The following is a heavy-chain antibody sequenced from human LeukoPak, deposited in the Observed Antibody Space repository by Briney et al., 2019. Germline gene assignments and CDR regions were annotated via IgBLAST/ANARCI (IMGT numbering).Heavy chain of an antibody. CDR3: AHVAGWAAAGTYYFDY. V-gene: IGHV3-33*01. J-gene: IGHJ4*02. D-gene: IGHD6-13*01. Sequence: PGRSLRLSCAASGFTFNNYGMHWVRQAPGKGLEWVAVIWYDGSNKYYADSVKGRFTISRDNSKNTLYLQMNSLRAEDTAVYYCAHVAGWAAAGTYYFDYWGQGTLVTVSS. CDR2: IWYDGSNK. CDR1: GFTFNNYG.